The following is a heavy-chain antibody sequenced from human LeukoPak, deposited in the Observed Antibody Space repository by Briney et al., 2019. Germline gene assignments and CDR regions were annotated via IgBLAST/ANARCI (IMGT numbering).Heavy chain of an antibody. CDR2: IYSGGST. CDR3: ARDQSSGYGDFLYYYYGMDV. D-gene: IGHD4-17*01. J-gene: IGHJ6*02. V-gene: IGHV3-53*01. CDR1: GFTVSSNY. Sequence: PGGSLRLSCAASGFTVSSNYMSWVRQAPGKGLEWVSVIYSGGSTYYADSVKGRFTISRDNSKNTLYLQMNSLRAEDTAVYYCARDQSSGYGDFLYYYYGMDVWGQGTTVTVSS.